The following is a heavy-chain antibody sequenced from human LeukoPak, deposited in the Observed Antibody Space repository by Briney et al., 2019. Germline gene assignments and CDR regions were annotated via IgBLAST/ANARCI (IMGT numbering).Heavy chain of an antibody. D-gene: IGHD6-6*01. J-gene: IGHJ4*02. CDR2: ISSSGSTI. V-gene: IGHV3-11*04. Sequence: GGSLRLSCAASGFTFSDYYMSWIRQAPGKGLEWVSYISSSGSTIYYADSVKGRFTISRDNAKNSLYLQMNSLRAEDTAVYYCARDLLSSSSFADYWGQGTLVTVSS. CDR3: ARDLLSSSSFADY. CDR1: GFTFSDYY.